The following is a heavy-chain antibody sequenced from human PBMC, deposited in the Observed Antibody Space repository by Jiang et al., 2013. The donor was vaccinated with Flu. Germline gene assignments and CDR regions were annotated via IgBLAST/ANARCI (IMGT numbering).Heavy chain of an antibody. CDR3: ARRVEDYIWGSYRFPFDP. V-gene: IGHV5-51*01. J-gene: IGHJ5*02. CDR2: IYPGDSDT. Sequence: GAEVKKPGESLKISCKASGYNFDKYWIGWVRQMPGKGLEWMGIIYPGDSDTRYNPSFQGQVTILADTSISTAYLQWRSLRASDTAIYYCARRVEDYIWGSYRFPFDPWGQGTLV. D-gene: IGHD3-16*02. CDR1: GYNFDKYW.